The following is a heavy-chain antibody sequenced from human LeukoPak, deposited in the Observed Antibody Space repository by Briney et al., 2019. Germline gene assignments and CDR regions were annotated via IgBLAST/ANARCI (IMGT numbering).Heavy chain of an antibody. Sequence: GGSLRLFCAASGFTFSNYAMSWARQTPGKGLEWVSSISGGGDNTYFADSVRGRFTISRDNSKNTLYLQMSSLRAEDTAIYYCAKPTLLSGSYSAFDYWGQGTLVTVSS. V-gene: IGHV3-23*01. CDR2: ISGGGDNT. J-gene: IGHJ4*02. CDR3: AKPTLLSGSYSAFDY. D-gene: IGHD1-26*01. CDR1: GFTFSNYA.